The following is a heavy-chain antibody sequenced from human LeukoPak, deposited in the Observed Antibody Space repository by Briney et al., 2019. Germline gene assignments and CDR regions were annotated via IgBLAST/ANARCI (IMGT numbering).Heavy chain of an antibody. V-gene: IGHV1-46*01. D-gene: IGHD3-16*01. J-gene: IGHJ3*02. CDR3: ASADHYYDYVWGSYRTGDDAFDI. CDR2: INPSGGST. CDR1: GYTFTGYY. Sequence: ASVKVSCKASGYTFTGYYMHWVRQAPGQGLEWMGIINPSGGSTSYAQKFQGRVTMTRDMSTSTVYMELSSLRSEDTAVYYCASADHYYDYVWGSYRTGDDAFDIWGQGTMVTVSS.